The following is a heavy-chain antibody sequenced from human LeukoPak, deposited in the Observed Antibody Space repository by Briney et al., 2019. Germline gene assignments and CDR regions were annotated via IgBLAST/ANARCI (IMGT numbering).Heavy chain of an antibody. J-gene: IGHJ4*02. D-gene: IGHD3-22*01. Sequence: GGSLRLSCAASGFTFSSYSMNWIRQAPGKGLEWVSYISSSSSTIYYADSVKGRFTISRDNAKNSLYLQMNSLRAEDTAVYYCARDFLASYYDSSGYLDYWGQGTLVTVSS. CDR2: ISSSSSTI. V-gene: IGHV3-48*01. CDR1: GFTFSSYS. CDR3: ARDFLASYYDSSGYLDY.